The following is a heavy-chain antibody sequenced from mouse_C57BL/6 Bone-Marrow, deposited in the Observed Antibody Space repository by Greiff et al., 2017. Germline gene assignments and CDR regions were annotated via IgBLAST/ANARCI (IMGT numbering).Heavy chain of an antibody. V-gene: IGHV1-59*01. CDR3: ARGYYSNPCAY. Sequence: QVQLQQPGAELVRPGTSVKLSCKASGYTFTSYWMHWVKQRPGQGLEWIGVIYPSDSYTNYNQKFKGKATLTVDTSSSTAYMQLSSLTSEDSAVYDCARGYYSNPCAYWGQGTLVTVSA. J-gene: IGHJ3*01. CDR2: IYPSDSYT. CDR1: GYTFTSYW. D-gene: IGHD2-5*01.